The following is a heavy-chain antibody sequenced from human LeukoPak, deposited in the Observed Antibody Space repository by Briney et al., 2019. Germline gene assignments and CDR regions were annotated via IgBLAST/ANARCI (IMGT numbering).Heavy chain of an antibody. CDR1: GFTSVDYA. Sequence: GGSLRLSCAAFGFTSVDYAMHWVRQAPGKGLEWVAGISWNSAGVGYAGSVKGRFTISRDNAKNSLYLQMNSLRPDDTALYYCAKDMDAWIPTGRGMDVWGKGTTVTVSS. J-gene: IGHJ6*03. CDR3: AKDMDAWIPTGRGMDV. D-gene: IGHD5-18*01. V-gene: IGHV3-9*02. CDR2: ISWNSAGV.